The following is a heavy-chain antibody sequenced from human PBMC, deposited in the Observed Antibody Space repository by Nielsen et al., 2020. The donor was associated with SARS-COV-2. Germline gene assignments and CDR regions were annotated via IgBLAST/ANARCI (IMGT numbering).Heavy chain of an antibody. V-gene: IGHV4-59*01. Sequence: SETLSLTCTVSGGSISSYYWSWIRQPPGKGLEWIGYISHTGSTNYNPPLKSRVTISVDTSKNQFSLKLNSVTAADAAVYYCSRRSSIRGVVVQGGDWFDPWGQGTLVTVSS. CDR2: ISHTGST. J-gene: IGHJ5*02. CDR1: GGSISSYY. D-gene: IGHD3-10*01. CDR3: SRRSSIRGVVVQGGDWFDP.